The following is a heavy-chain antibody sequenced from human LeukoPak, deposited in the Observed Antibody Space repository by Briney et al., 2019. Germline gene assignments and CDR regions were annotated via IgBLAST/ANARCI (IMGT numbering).Heavy chain of an antibody. CDR3: TRYCSGGSCYSSLSFDY. D-gene: IGHD2-15*01. CDR2: IYPDDSNT. V-gene: IGHV5-51*01. J-gene: IGHJ4*02. CDR1: GYNFPIYW. Sequence: KGGESLKISCQGSGYNFPIYWIGWVRQMPGQGLEWMGIIYPDDSNTIYGPSFQGQVTISADKSISTAYLQWSGLKASDTAMYYCTRYCSGGSCYSSLSFDYWGQGTLVTVSS.